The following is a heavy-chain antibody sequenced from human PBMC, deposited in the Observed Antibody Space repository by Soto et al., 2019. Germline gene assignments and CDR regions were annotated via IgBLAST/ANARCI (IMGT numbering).Heavy chain of an antibody. CDR2: ISGSGGST. J-gene: IGHJ3*02. V-gene: IGHV3-23*01. D-gene: IGHD3-16*01. CDR3: ARFGDAFDI. CDR1: GFTFSSYS. Sequence: GGSLRLSCAASGFTFSSYSMSWVRQAPGKGLEWVSAISGSGGSTYYADSVKGRLTISRHNSKNTLYLQMNSLRAEDTAVYYCARFGDAFDIWGQGTTVTVSS.